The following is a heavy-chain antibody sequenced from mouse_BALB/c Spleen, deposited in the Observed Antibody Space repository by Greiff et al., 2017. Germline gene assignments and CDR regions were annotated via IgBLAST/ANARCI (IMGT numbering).Heavy chain of an antibody. CDR2: INPYNDGT. V-gene: IGHV1-14*01. D-gene: IGHD2-4*01. CDR1: GYTFTSYV. CDR3: ARGFDYDGFAY. Sequence: EVKLMESGPELVKPGASVKMSCKASGYTFTSYVMHWVKQKPGQGLEWIGYINPYNDGTKYNEKFKGKATLTSDKSSSTAYMELSSLTSEDSAVYYCARGFDYDGFAYWGQGTLVTVSA. J-gene: IGHJ3*01.